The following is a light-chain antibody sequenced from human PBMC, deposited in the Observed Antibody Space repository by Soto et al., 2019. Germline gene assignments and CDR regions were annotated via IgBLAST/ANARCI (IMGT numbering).Light chain of an antibody. CDR3: QTWGTGIVV. V-gene: IGLV4-69*01. CDR1: SGHSSYA. J-gene: IGLJ2*01. Sequence: QLVLTQSPSASASLGASVKLTCTLSSGHSSYAIAWHQQQPAKGPRYLMKLNSDGSHSKGDGIPDRFSGSSSGAERYLAISGLQYEDEADYYCQTWGTGIVVFGGGTKLTVL. CDR2: LNSDGSH.